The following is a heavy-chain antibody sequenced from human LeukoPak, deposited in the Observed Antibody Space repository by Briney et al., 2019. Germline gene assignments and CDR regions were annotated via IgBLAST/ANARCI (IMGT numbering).Heavy chain of an antibody. CDR1: GFTLSNYS. D-gene: IGHD4-17*01. CDR3: ARADYGDYGVDY. CDR2: ITSYGHT. Sequence: TGGSLRLSCAASGFTLSNYSMSWVRQAPGKGLEWVSSITSYGHTYYPDSLQGRFSISRDNAKNSLYLQMISLRAEDTAIYYCARADYGDYGVDYWGQGTLVTVSS. V-gene: IGHV3-21*01. J-gene: IGHJ4*02.